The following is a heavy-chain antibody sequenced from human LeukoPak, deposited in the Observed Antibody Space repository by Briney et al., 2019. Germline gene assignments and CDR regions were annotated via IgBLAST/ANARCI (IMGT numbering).Heavy chain of an antibody. CDR1: GDNASSNSAT. D-gene: IGHD6-13*01. CDR3: ARASLGSSWPSFDY. J-gene: IGHJ4*02. V-gene: IGHV6-1*01. CDR2: TYYRSKWYN. Sequence: SQTLSLTCAISGDNASSNSATWNWIRQSPSRGLEWLGRTYYRSKWYNDYAVSVKSRITINPDTSKNQFSLQLNSVTPEDTAVYFCARASLGSSWPSFDYWGQGTLVTVSS.